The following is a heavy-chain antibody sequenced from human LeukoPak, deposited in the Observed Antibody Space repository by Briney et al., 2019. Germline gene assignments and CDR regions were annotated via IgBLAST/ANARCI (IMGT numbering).Heavy chain of an antibody. J-gene: IGHJ6*03. V-gene: IGHV3-7*01. CDR1: GLTFSSYG. CDR3: ARDGDSYYYYYMDV. Sequence: GGSLRLSCAASGLTFSSYGMHWVRQAPGKGLEWVANIKQDGSEKYYVDSVKGRFTISRDNAKNSLYLQMNSLRAEDTAVYYCARDGDSYYYYYMDVWGKGTTVTVSS. D-gene: IGHD4-17*01. CDR2: IKQDGSEK.